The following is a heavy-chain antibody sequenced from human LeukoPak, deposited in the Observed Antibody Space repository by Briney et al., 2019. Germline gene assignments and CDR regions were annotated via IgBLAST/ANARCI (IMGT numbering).Heavy chain of an antibody. CDR3: TKDLNHDSSG. Sequence: GGSLRLSCAAWWLKFGDTWMTGVRQAPGKGLECVANIKTDGSAKYYPDSVKGRLTVARDNAKNSLKLQMNTVRVDDTAICYSTKDLNHDSSGWGQGTLVTVSS. CDR2: IKTDGSAK. CDR1: WLKFGDTW. V-gene: IGHV3-7*01. J-gene: IGHJ4*02. D-gene: IGHD3-22*01.